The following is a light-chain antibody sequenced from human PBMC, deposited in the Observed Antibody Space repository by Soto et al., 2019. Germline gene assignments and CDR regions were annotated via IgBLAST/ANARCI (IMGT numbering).Light chain of an antibody. CDR2: EVT. J-gene: IGLJ1*01. Sequence: QSALTQPASVSGSPGQSITISCTGTSGDIGSYNRVSWYQQHPGKAPKLIIYEVTDRPSGVSNRFSGSKSGNTASLTISGLQAEDEAEYYCGSWDSSLSAYVFGTGTKLTVL. V-gene: IGLV2-14*01. CDR1: SGDIGSYNR. CDR3: GSWDSSLSAYV.